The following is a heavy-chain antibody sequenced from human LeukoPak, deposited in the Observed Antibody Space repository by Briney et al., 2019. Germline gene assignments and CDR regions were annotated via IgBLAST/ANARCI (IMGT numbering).Heavy chain of an antibody. CDR1: GFTFSSYG. Sequence: GGSLRLSCAASGFTFSSYGMHWVRQAPGKGLEWVAVISYDGSNKYYADSVKGRFTISRDNSKNTLYLQMNSLRAEDTAVYYRANLRYSSGWYWDLYYYGMDVWGQGTTVTVSS. CDR3: ANLRYSSGWYWDLYYYGMDV. V-gene: IGHV3-30*18. CDR2: ISYDGSNK. D-gene: IGHD6-19*01. J-gene: IGHJ6*02.